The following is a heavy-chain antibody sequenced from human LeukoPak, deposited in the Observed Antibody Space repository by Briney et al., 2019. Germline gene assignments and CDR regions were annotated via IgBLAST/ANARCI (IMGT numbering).Heavy chain of an antibody. J-gene: IGHJ4*02. CDR2: IYYSGST. CDR1: CGSISSGDYY. Sequence: SQTLSLTCTVSCGSISSGDYYWSWIRQPPGKGLEWIGYIYYSGSTYYNPSLKSRVTISVDTSKNQFSLKLSSVTAADTAVYYCARGLAYYDSSGYYYFDYWGQGTLVTVSS. V-gene: IGHV4-30-4*01. CDR3: ARGLAYYDSSGYYYFDY. D-gene: IGHD3-22*01.